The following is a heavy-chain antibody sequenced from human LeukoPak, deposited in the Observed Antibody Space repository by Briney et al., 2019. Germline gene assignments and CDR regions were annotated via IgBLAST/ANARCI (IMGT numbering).Heavy chain of an antibody. CDR1: GFTFSSYA. J-gene: IGHJ6*02. D-gene: IGHD6-13*01. Sequence: GGSLRLSCAASGFTFSSYAMSWVRQAPGKGLEWVSAISGSGGSTYYADSVKGRFTISRDNSKNTLYLQMNSLRAEDTAVYYCAKDAAQDPYYYYYYGMDVWGQGTTVTVSS. V-gene: IGHV3-23*01. CDR2: ISGSGGST. CDR3: AKDAAQDPYYYYYYGMDV.